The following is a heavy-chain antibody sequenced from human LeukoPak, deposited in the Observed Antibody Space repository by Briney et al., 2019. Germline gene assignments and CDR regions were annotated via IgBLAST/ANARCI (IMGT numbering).Heavy chain of an antibody. V-gene: IGHV4-39*07. CDR3: ARGGSSWSRGDAFDI. CDR1: GGSISSSSYY. Sequence: SETLSLTCTVSGGSISSSSYYWGWIRQPPGKGLEWIGSIYYSGSTYYNPSLKSRVTISVDTSKNQFSLKLSSVTAADTAVYYCARGGSSWSRGDAFDIWGQGTMVTVSS. J-gene: IGHJ3*02. CDR2: IYYSGST. D-gene: IGHD6-13*01.